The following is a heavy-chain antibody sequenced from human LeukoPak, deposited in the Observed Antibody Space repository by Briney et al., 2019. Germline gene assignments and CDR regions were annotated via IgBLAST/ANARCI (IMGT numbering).Heavy chain of an antibody. D-gene: IGHD7-27*01. J-gene: IGHJ3*02. CDR3: ARTGGNWDDAFDI. V-gene: IGHV1-69*13. Sequence: SVKVSCKASGGTFSSYAISWLRQAPGQGLEWMGGIIPIFGTANYAQKFQGRVTITADESTSTAYMELSSLRSEDTAVYYCARTGGNWDDAFDIWGQGTMVTVSS. CDR1: GGTFSSYA. CDR2: IIPIFGTA.